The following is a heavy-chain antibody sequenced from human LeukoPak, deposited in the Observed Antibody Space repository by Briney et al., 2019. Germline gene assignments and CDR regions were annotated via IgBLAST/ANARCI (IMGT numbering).Heavy chain of an antibody. CDR1: GGSISSSSYY. Sequence: NPSETLSLTCTVSGGSISSSSYYWGWIRQPPGKGLEWIGSIYYSGSTYYNPSLKSRVTISVDTSKNQFSLKLSSVTAADTAVYYCARIGGNGDWFDPWGQGTLVTVSS. D-gene: IGHD4-23*01. CDR2: IYYSGST. V-gene: IGHV4-39*07. CDR3: ARIGGNGDWFDP. J-gene: IGHJ5*02.